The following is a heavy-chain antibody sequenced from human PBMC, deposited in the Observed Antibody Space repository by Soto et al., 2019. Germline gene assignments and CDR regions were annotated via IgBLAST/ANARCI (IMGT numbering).Heavy chain of an antibody. J-gene: IGHJ5*02. CDR2: IDPSDSRT. D-gene: IGHD1-26*01. Sequence: GESLKISCEASGYMFPIYHISWVRQMPGKGLEWVGKIDPSDSRTMYRPSSRARITISVDKSISTAYLQWSSLKASDTAMYYCARDIIVGATTGFAHWGQGTPVTVSS. CDR1: GYMFPIYH. CDR3: ARDIIVGATTGFAH. V-gene: IGHV5-10-1*01.